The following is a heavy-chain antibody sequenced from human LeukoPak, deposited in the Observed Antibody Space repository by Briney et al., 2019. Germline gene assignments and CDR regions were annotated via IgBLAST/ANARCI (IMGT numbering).Heavy chain of an antibody. CDR3: ARGLGMLLWFGELLFHPYYMDV. CDR1: GGSFSGYY. Sequence: SGTLSLTCAVYGGSFSGYYWSWIRQPPGKGLEWIGEINHSGSTNYNPSLKSRVTISVDTSKNQFSLKLSSVTAADTAVYYCARGLGMLLWFGELLFHPYYMDVWGKGTTVTVSS. D-gene: IGHD3-10*01. V-gene: IGHV4-34*01. CDR2: INHSGST. J-gene: IGHJ6*03.